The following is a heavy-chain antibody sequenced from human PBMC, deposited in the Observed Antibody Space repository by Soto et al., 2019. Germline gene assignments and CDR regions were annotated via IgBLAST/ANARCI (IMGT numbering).Heavy chain of an antibody. V-gene: IGHV4-31*03. Sequence: QVQLQESGPGLVKPSQTLSLICTVSGGSISSGGYYWSWIRQHPGKGLEWIGYIYYSGSTYYNPSXXGRVTVSLEAXXNXSXXKVSSVTAADTAVYYCARRGYCGGGSCYAQSVFDIWGQVTMVTVSS. D-gene: IGHD2-15*01. CDR2: IYYSGST. CDR3: ARRGYCGGGSCYAQSVFDI. CDR1: GGSISSGGYY. J-gene: IGHJ3*02.